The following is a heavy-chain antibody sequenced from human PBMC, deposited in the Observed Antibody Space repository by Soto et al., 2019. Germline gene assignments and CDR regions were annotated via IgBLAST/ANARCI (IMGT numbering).Heavy chain of an antibody. J-gene: IGHJ5*02. Sequence: QVQLVQSAAEVKEPGASVKVSCKASGYSFTDYYIHWVRQAPGQGLEWMGWINPNDEDTTYAQKFQGRVTMTRDTSISTGYMEVTRLTYNDTAVYYCARGRDRAVTSAIDIDGPWGQGTLVTVSS. CDR2: INPNDEDT. D-gene: IGHD5-18*01. CDR1: GYSFTDYY. V-gene: IGHV1-2*02. CDR3: ARGRDRAVTSAIDIDGP.